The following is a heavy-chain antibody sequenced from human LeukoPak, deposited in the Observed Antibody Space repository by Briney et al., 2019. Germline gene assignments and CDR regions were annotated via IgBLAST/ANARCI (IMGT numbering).Heavy chain of an antibody. Sequence: PGRSLRLSCEASGFTFSSYVMNWVRQAPGKGLEWVSAISGSGVSTSYADSVKGRFTISRDNSKNTLYLHMNSLRAEDTAIYFCAKDPANQLLYPAHFSHWGQGTLVTVSS. D-gene: IGHD2-2*01. V-gene: IGHV3-23*01. CDR2: ISGSGVST. CDR1: GFTFSSYV. J-gene: IGHJ1*01. CDR3: AKDPANQLLYPAHFSH.